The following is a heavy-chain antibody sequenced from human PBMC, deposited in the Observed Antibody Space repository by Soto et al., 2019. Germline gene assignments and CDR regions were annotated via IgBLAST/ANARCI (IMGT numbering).Heavy chain of an antibody. Sequence: PSETLSLTCTVSGGSFNIGDYYWSWIRQPPGKGLEWIGSIYYSGSTYYNPSLKSRISISVDTSKNQFSLRLSSVTAADTAVYYCGSARFSYDSSEGRYGMDVWGQGTTVTVSS. J-gene: IGHJ6*02. D-gene: IGHD3-22*01. CDR2: IYYSGST. V-gene: IGHV4-30-4*01. CDR3: GSARFSYDSSEGRYGMDV. CDR1: GGSFNIGDYY.